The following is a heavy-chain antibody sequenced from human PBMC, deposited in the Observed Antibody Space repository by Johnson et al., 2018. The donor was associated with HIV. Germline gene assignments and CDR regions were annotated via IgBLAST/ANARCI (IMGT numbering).Heavy chain of an antibody. V-gene: IGHV3-30*02. CDR1: GFTVSNYG. J-gene: IGHJ3*02. D-gene: IGHD1-26*01. Sequence: QVQLVESGGGVVQPGGSLRLSCAASGFTVSNYGMHWVRQAPGKGLEWVTFIRYDATNKYYADSVKGRFTISRDNSKNTLYLQMNSLRAEDTAVYYCARVGVGATHAFDIWGQGTMVTVSS. CDR2: IRYDATNK. CDR3: ARVGVGATHAFDI.